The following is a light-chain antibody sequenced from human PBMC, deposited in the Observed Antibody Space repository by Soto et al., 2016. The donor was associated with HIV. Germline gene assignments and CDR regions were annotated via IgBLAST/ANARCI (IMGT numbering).Light chain of an antibody. J-gene: IGKJ3*01. CDR3: QQYDYLVT. CDR1: QYIRRY. V-gene: IGKV1D-16*01. Sequence: DIQMTQSPSSLSASVGDRVTITCRASQYIRRYLAWYQQKPGKAPKLLIYDGSSLQSGVPSRFSGSGSGTEFTLTISSLQPEDIATYYCQQYDYLVTFGPGTKVHIK. CDR2: DGS.